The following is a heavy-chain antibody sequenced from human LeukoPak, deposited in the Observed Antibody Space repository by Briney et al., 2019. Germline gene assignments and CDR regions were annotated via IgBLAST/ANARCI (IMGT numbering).Heavy chain of an antibody. CDR3: ARAGRSRYFDWLFGRSNWFDP. J-gene: IGHJ5*02. D-gene: IGHD3-9*01. Sequence: ASVKVSCKASGYTFTDYYIHWVRQAPGQGLEWMGWINPNSGDTNYAQKFQGRVTMTRDMSTSTVYMELSSLRSEDTAVYYCARAGRSRYFDWLFGRSNWFDPWGQGTLVTVSS. CDR2: INPNSGDT. CDR1: GYTFTDYY. V-gene: IGHV1-2*02.